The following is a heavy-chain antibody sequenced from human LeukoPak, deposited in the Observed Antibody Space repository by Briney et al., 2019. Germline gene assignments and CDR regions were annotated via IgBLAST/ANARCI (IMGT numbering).Heavy chain of an antibody. J-gene: IGHJ6*02. CDR3: ARVVYSSASGYFYGMDV. CDR1: GFTFSRYT. V-gene: IGHV3-21*01. CDR2: ISSSSSYI. Sequence: PGGSPRLSCAASGFTFSRYTMNWVRQAPGKGLEWVSCISSSSSYIYYGDSVKGRFTISRDNAKNSLYLQMNSLRADDTAVFYCARVVYSSASGYFYGMDVWGQGTTVTVSS. D-gene: IGHD6-19*01.